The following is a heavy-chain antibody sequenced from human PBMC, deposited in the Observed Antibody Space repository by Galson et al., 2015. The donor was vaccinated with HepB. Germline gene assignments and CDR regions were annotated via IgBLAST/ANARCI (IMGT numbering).Heavy chain of an antibody. CDR3: VILTGEAFDI. J-gene: IGHJ3*02. Sequence: SLRLSCAASGFTFSSHSMNWVRQAPGKGLEWVPYISSSSSSISYADSVKGRFTISRDNAKNSLYLQMNSLRDEDTAVYYCVILTGEAFDIWGQGTMVTVSS. V-gene: IGHV3-48*02. D-gene: IGHD3-9*01. CDR2: ISSSSSSI. CDR1: GFTFSSHS.